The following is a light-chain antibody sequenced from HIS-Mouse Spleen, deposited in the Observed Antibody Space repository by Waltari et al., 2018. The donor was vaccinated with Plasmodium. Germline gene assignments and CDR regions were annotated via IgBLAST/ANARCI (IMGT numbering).Light chain of an antibody. J-gene: IGKJ3*01. Sequence: EIVMPHSPATLSVSQGERATLSCRASQSVSSNLAWYQQKPGQAPRLLIYGASTRATGIPARFSGSGSGTEFTLTISSLQSEDFAVYYCQQYNNWSFTFGPGTKVDIK. V-gene: IGKV3-15*01. CDR1: QSVSSN. CDR2: GAS. CDR3: QQYNNWSFT.